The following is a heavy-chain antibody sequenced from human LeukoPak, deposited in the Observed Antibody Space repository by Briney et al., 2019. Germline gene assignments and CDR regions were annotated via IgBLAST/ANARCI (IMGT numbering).Heavy chain of an antibody. D-gene: IGHD2-15*01. V-gene: IGHV7-4-1*02. CDR3: ARGGYPYLSTWYSDY. CDR2: INTNTGNP. J-gene: IGHJ4*02. Sequence: GASVKVSCKASGYTFTSRAINWVRQAPGQGLEWVGWINTNTGNPTYAQGFTGRFVFSLDTSVSTAYLQISSLKAEDTAMYYCARGGYPYLSTWYSDYWGQGTLVTVSS. CDR1: GYTFTSRA.